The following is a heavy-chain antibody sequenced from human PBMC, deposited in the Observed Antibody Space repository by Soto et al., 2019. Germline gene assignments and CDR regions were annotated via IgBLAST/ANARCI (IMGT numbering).Heavy chain of an antibody. CDR1: GYNFANHW. CDR3: IRNYSLYIGVLPSDYFDS. D-gene: IGHD2-15*01. Sequence: GESLKISCRGSGYNFANHWIAWVRQMPGKGLEWMGIIDPSYSDTKYNPSFQGPVTISADKSISTAYVQWSSLKASDTAMYYCIRNYSLYIGVLPSDYFDSWGQGTQVTVSS. CDR2: IDPSYSDT. V-gene: IGHV5-51*01. J-gene: IGHJ4*02.